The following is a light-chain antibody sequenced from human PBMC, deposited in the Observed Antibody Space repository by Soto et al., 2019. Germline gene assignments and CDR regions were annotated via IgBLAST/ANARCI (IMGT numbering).Light chain of an antibody. CDR1: QSVLYSSNNKNY. CDR2: WAS. CDR3: NNFFRTPLP. Sequence: DIVMTQSPDSLAVSLGERATINCKSSQSVLYSSNNKNYLAWYQQKPGQPPKLLIYWASTRESGVPDRFSGSGSGKYSTPTIRSLQPEILEFNTFNNFFRTPLPSGPGPKWISN. J-gene: IGKJ3*01. V-gene: IGKV4-1*01.